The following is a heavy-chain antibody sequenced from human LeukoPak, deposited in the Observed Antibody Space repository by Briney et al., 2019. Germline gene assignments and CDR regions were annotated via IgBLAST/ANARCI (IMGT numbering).Heavy chain of an antibody. CDR3: ARSEYSSSSGHFDY. CDR2: IYFSGST. V-gene: IGHV4-59*08. CDR1: GGSISSYY. J-gene: IGHJ4*02. D-gene: IGHD6-6*01. Sequence: PSETLSLTCTVSGGSISSYYWSWIRQPPGKGLEWIGYIYFSGSTDYSPSLKSRVTISVDTSKNQFSLKLSSVTAADTAVYYCARSEYSSSSGHFDYWGQGTLVTVSS.